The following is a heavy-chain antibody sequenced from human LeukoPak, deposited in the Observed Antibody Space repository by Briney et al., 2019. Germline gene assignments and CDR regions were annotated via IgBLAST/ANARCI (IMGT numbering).Heavy chain of an antibody. Sequence: SCKVSGYTLTELSMHWVRQAPGKGLEWVSSISSSTYIFYADSVKGRFTISRDNAKSSLYLQMNSLRAEDTAVYYCARGPGDAFDIWGQGTMVTVSS. CDR1: GYTLTELS. CDR2: ISSSTYI. CDR3: ARGPGDAFDI. D-gene: IGHD2-2*01. V-gene: IGHV3-69-1*01. J-gene: IGHJ3*02.